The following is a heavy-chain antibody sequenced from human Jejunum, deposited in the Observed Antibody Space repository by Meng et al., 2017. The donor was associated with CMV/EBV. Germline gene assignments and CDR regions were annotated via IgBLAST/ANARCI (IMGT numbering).Heavy chain of an antibody. Sequence: YYMTWIRQAPGQGLEWVAYVSTGESTIYYTDSVKGRFTISRDNAKNSLYLQMNSLRAEDTAVYYCARILRESYDFWSGSDYGMDVWGQGTTGTVSS. V-gene: IGHV3-11*01. J-gene: IGHJ6*02. CDR1: YY. CDR2: VSTGESTI. CDR3: ARILRESYDFWSGSDYGMDV. D-gene: IGHD3-3*01.